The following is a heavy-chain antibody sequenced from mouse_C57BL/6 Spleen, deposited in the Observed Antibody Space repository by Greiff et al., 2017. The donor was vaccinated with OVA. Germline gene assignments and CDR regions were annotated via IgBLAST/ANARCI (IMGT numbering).Heavy chain of an antibody. J-gene: IGHJ1*03. D-gene: IGHD1-1*01. Sequence: VQLQQPGAELVMPGASVKLSCKASGYTFTSYWMHWVKQRPGQGLEWIGEIDPSDSYTNYNQKFKGKSTLTVDKSSSTAYMQLSSLTSEDSAVYYCAREGDYYGSSRYFDVWGTGTTVTVSS. CDR1: GYTFTSYW. CDR2: IDPSDSYT. V-gene: IGHV1-69*01. CDR3: AREGDYYGSSRYFDV.